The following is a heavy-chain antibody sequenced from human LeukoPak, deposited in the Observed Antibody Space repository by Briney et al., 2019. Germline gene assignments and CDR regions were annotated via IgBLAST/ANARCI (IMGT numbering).Heavy chain of an antibody. V-gene: IGHV1-69*04. CDR3: ARGPITAETSFDY. J-gene: IGHJ4*02. CDR1: GGTFSSYA. CDR2: IIPIFGIA. D-gene: IGHD1-20*01. Sequence: GASVKVSCKASGGTFSSYAISWVRQAPGQGLECMGRIIPIFGIANYAQKFQGRVTITADKSTSTAYMELSSLRSEDTAVYYCARGPITAETSFDYWGQGTLVTVSS.